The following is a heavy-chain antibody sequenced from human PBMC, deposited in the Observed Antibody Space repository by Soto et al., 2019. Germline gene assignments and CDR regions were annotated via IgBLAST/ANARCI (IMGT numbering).Heavy chain of an antibody. CDR3: ARTPFRPYSSSWYWFDP. CDR1: GYTFTSYA. CDR2: INAGNGNT. V-gene: IGHV1-3*01. Sequence: ASVKVSCKASGYTFTSYAMHWVLRAPGQRFEWMGWINAGNGNTKYSQKFQGRVTITRDTSASTAYMELSSLRSEDTAVYYCARTPFRPYSSSWYWFDPWGQGTLVTVSS. D-gene: IGHD6-13*01. J-gene: IGHJ5*02.